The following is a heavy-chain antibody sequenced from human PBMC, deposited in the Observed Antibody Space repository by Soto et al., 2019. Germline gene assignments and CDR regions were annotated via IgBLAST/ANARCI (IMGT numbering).Heavy chain of an antibody. CDR1: GGSISSYY. V-gene: IGHV4-59*01. Sequence: SETLCLTCTVAGGSISSYYWSWILQPPGKGLEWIGYIYYSGSTNYNPSLKSRVTISVDTSKNQFSLKLSSVTAADTAVYYCARSGGAAGTPYYYYYMAVGGKGTTVTVSS. D-gene: IGHD6-13*01. J-gene: IGHJ6*03. CDR3: ARSGGAAGTPYYYYYMAV. CDR2: IYYSGST.